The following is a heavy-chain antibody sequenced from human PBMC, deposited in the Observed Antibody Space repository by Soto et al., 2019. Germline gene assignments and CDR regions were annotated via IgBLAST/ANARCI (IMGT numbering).Heavy chain of an antibody. CDR3: ARGITIFGVVPG. D-gene: IGHD3-3*01. CDR1: GGTFSSYT. V-gene: IGHV1-69*08. Sequence: ASVKVSCKASGGTFSSYTISWVRQAPGQRLEWMGRINPSHGNTKYAQKFQGRVTITRDTSASTAYMELSSLRSEDTAVYYCARGITIFGVVPGWGQGTLVTVSS. J-gene: IGHJ4*02. CDR2: INPSHGNT.